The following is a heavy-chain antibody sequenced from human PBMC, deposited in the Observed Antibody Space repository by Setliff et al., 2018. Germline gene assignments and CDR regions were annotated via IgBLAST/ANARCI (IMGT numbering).Heavy chain of an antibody. J-gene: IGHJ5*02. CDR1: GFTFSSYS. V-gene: IGHV3-7*01. D-gene: IGHD3-10*01. CDR3: ARDPFGNPVFDP. CDR2: IKQDGSVK. Sequence: LRLSCAASGFTFSSYSMNWVRQAPGKGLEWVANIKQDGSVKNYVDSVKGRFSISRDNNKNSLYLQMNSLRAEDTAVYYCARDPFGNPVFDPWGQGTLVTVSS.